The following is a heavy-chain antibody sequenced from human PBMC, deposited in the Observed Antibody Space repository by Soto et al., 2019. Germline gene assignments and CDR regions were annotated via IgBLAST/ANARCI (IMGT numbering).Heavy chain of an antibody. Sequence: SQTLSLTCAISGDSVSSNSAAWNWIRQSPSRGLEWLGRTYYRSKWYNDYAVSVKSRITINPDTSKNQFSLQLNSVTPEDTAVYYCARDTDYDYVWGSYRPFDYWGQGTLVTVSS. CDR1: GDSVSSNSAA. CDR3: ARDTDYDYVWGSYRPFDY. CDR2: TYYRSKWYN. D-gene: IGHD3-16*02. J-gene: IGHJ4*02. V-gene: IGHV6-1*01.